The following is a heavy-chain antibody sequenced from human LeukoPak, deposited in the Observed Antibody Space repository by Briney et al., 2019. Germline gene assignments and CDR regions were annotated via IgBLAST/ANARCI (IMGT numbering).Heavy chain of an antibody. CDR2: IYYSGSN. CDR3: ARQPFVSGSYLIDD. CDR1: GGSISSYY. D-gene: IGHD3-10*01. V-gene: IGHV4-59*08. J-gene: IGHJ4*01. Sequence: AETLSLTCTVSGGSISSYYWSWIRQPPGKGLEWIGYIYYSGSNNYHPPLKKRVHITVTTPENQFFLQLTSCTAADTAVYYWARQPFVSGSYLIDDWGQGTPVTVSS.